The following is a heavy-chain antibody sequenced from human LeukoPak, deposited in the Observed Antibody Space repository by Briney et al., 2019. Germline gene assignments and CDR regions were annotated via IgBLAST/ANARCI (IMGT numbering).Heavy chain of an antibody. CDR2: ISSSRSHT. CDR3: ARVGGSGWNGDY. V-gene: IGHV3-11*05. Sequence: GGSLRLSCAPSGRTFSDYYMSWISQPPGKWREWLAFISSSRSHTKYTDSVKGRFNISKDNAKNSLYLQMNSLRAEDMAECYCARVGGSGWNGDYWGQGTLVTVSS. CDR1: GRTFSDYY. D-gene: IGHD6-19*01. J-gene: IGHJ4*02.